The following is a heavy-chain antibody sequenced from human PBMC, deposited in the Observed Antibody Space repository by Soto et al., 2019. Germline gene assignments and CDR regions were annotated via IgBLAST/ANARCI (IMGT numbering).Heavy chain of an antibody. CDR1: GYSFTSYW. Sequence: EVQLVQSGAEAKKPGESLRISCKGSGYSFTSYWISWVRQMPGKGLEWMGRIDPSDSYTNYSPSFQGHVSISADKSISTASLQWSRLQAADTAMNYCARLKAAARDNDITFYYWGQGTLVTVYS. D-gene: IGHD6-13*01. V-gene: IGHV5-10-1*01. J-gene: IGHJ4*02. CDR2: IDPSDSYT. CDR3: ARLKAAARDNDITFYY.